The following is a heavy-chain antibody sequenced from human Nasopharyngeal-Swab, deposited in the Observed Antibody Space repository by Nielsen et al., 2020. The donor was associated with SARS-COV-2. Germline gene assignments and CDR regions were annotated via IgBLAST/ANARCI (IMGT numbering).Heavy chain of an antibody. Sequence: SLKISCVVSGFTFEDYAMHWVRQVPGKGLEWVSGIDYDGGGIGYEDPVKGRFTISRDNAKNSLFLQMNNLRVEDTALYYCAKSTMDFWGQGTTVTVSS. D-gene: IGHD2-2*01. CDR2: IDYDGGGI. CDR1: GFTFEDYA. CDR3: AKSTMDF. J-gene: IGHJ6*02. V-gene: IGHV3-9*01.